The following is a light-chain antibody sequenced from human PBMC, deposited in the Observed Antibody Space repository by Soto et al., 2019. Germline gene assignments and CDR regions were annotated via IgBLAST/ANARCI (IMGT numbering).Light chain of an antibody. J-gene: IGKJ3*01. CDR2: DAS. CDR1: QSVSSY. CDR3: QERSNWPPLFT. V-gene: IGKV3-11*01. Sequence: EIVLTQSPATLSLSPGERATLSCRASQSVSSYLAWYQQKPGQAPRLLIYDASNRATGIPARFSGSGSGTDFTRTISSLEPEDFAVYYGQERSNWPPLFTFGPGTKLDIK.